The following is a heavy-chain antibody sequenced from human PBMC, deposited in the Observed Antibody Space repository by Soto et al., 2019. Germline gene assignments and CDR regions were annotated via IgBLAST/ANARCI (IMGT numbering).Heavy chain of an antibody. CDR3: ARHDVSPRTTGPDEGGDWFDP. Sequence: SETLSLTCTVSGGSISSYYWSWIRQPPGKGLEWIGYIYYSGSTNYNPSLKSRVTISVDTSKNQFSLKLSSVTAADTAVYYCARHDVSPRTTGPDEGGDWFDPWGQGTLVTVSS. CDR2: IYYSGST. V-gene: IGHV4-59*08. CDR1: GGSISSYY. D-gene: IGHD1-1*01. J-gene: IGHJ5*02.